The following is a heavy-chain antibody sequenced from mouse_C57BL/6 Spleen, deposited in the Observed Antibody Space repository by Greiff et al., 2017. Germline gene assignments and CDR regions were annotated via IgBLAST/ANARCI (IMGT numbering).Heavy chain of an antibody. CDR3: ATYYSNYVGYYYAMDY. J-gene: IGHJ4*01. V-gene: IGHV1-80*01. CDR2: IYPGDGDT. CDR1: GYAFSSYW. Sequence: QVQLQQSGAELVKPGASVKISCKASGYAFSSYWMNWVKQRPGKGLEWIGQIYPGDGDTNYNGKFKGKATLTADKSSSTAYMQLSSLTSEDSAVYFCATYYSNYVGYYYAMDYWGQGTSVTVSS. D-gene: IGHD2-5*01.